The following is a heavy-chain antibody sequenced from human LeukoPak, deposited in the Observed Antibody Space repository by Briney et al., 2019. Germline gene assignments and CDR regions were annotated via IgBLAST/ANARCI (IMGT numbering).Heavy chain of an antibody. CDR2: IYNSGST. V-gene: IGHV4-59*11. Sequence: PSETLSLTCTVSGGSISSHYWSWLRQPPGNGLEGCGYIYNSGSTTYNHSLKSRVTISVDTSKNQFSLKLSSVTAADTAVYYCARTSASWYSSGPSRNWFDPWGQGTLVTVSS. CDR1: GGSISSHY. CDR3: ARTSASWYSSGPSRNWFDP. J-gene: IGHJ5*02. D-gene: IGHD6-19*01.